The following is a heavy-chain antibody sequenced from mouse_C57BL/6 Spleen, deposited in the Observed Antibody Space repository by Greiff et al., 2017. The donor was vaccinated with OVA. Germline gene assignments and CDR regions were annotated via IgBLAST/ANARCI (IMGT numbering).Heavy chain of an antibody. J-gene: IGHJ4*01. CDR1: GFTFSDYY. CDR3: ARELRDAMDY. V-gene: IGHV5-16*01. Sequence: EVTLMESEGGLVQPGSSMKLSCTASGFTFSDYYMAWVRQVPEKGLEWVANINYDGSSTYYLDSLKCRFIISRDNAKNILYLQMISLKSEDTATYYCARELRDAMDYWGQGASDTVSS. CDR2: INYDGSST.